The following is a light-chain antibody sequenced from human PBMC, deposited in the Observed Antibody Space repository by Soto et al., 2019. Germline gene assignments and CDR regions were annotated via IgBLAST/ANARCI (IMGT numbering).Light chain of an antibody. J-gene: IGLJ7*01. CDR3: SSYISSSTAV. CDR1: SSDVGGYNY. Sequence: QSALTQPASVYGSPGQSITISCTGTSSDVGGYNYVSWYQQHPGKAPKLMIYDVSNRPSGVSNRFSGSKSGNTASLTISGLQAEDEADYYCSSYISSSTAVFGGGTQLNVL. CDR2: DVS. V-gene: IGLV2-14*01.